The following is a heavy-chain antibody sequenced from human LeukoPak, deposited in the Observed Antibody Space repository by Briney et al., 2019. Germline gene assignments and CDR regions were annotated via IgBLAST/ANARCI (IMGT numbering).Heavy chain of an antibody. V-gene: IGHV3-53*01. J-gene: IGHJ4*02. CDR3: ATPGNDYGDPSRPFDY. D-gene: IGHD4-17*01. CDR2: IYSGGST. Sequence: GGSLRLSCAASGFTVSSNYMSWVRQAPGKGLEWVSVIYSGGSTYYADSVKGRFTISRDNSKNTLYLQMNSPRAEDTAVYYCATPGNDYGDPSRPFDYWGQGTLVTVSS. CDR1: GFTVSSNY.